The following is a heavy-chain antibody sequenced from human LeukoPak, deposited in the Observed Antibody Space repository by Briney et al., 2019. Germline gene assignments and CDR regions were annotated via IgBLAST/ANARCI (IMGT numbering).Heavy chain of an antibody. Sequence: ASVKVSCKVSGYTLTELSMHWVRQAPGQGLESMGGFDPEDGETIYAQKFQGRVTMTEDTSTDTAYMELSSLRSEDTAVYYCATVGSVAGATTFDWFDPWGQGTLVTVSS. D-gene: IGHD1-26*01. CDR2: FDPEDGET. CDR3: ATVGSVAGATTFDWFDP. V-gene: IGHV1-24*01. J-gene: IGHJ5*02. CDR1: GYTLTELS.